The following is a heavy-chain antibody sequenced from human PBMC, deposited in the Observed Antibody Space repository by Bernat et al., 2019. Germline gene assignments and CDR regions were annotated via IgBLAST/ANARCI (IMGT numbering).Heavy chain of an antibody. CDR3: ARPRGGDYDEAGFAEYFQH. V-gene: IGHV3-21*01. J-gene: IGHJ1*01. D-gene: IGHD4-17*01. Sequence: EVQLVESGGGLVKPGGSLRLSCAASGFTFSDYNMNWVRQAPGKGLEWVSSISGSSSHKYYADSAKGRFTTTRDNTKNTLNLQMNSLRAEDTAVYYCARPRGGDYDEAGFAEYFQHWGQGTLVTVSS. CDR1: GFTFSDYN. CDR2: ISGSSSHK.